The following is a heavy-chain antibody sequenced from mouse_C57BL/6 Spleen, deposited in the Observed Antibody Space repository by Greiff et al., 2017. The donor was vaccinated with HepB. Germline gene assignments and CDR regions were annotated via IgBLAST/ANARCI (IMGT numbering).Heavy chain of an antibody. CDR3: ASNYGSSYAHWYFDV. J-gene: IGHJ1*03. CDR1: GYTFTSYW. V-gene: IGHV1-72*01. Sequence: QLQQPGAELVKPGASVKLSCKASGYTFTSYWMHWVKQRPGRGLEWIGRIDPNSGGTKYNEKFKSKATLTVDKPSSTAYMQLSSLTSEDSAVYYCASNYGSSYAHWYFDVWGTGTTVTVSS. D-gene: IGHD1-1*01. CDR2: IDPNSGGT.